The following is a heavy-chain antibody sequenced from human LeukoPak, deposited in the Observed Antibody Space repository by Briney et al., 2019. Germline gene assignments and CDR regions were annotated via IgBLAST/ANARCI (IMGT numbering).Heavy chain of an antibody. CDR2: IYYSGST. CDR1: GGSISSYY. J-gene: IGHJ4*02. CDR3: ARGWAAMAPFDY. D-gene: IGHD5-18*01. Sequence: SETLSLTCTVSGGSISSYYWSWIRQPPGKGLEWIGYIYYSGSTNYNPSLKSRVTIPVDTSKNQFSLKLSSVTAADTAVYYCARGWAAMAPFDYWGQGTLVTVSS. V-gene: IGHV4-59*01.